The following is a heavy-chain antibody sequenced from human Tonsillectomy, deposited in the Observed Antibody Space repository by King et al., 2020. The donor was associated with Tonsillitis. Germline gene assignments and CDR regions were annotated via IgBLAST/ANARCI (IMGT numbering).Heavy chain of an antibody. J-gene: IGHJ4*02. CDR3: ARVRPPHLFTMIVEDFDY. D-gene: IGHD3-22*01. Sequence: VQLVQSGAEVKKPGASVKVSCKASGYTFTGYYMHWVRQAPGQGLEWRGWINPNSGGTNYAQKFQGRFTMTRDTSISTAYMALSRLRSDDTAVYYCARVRPPHLFTMIVEDFDYWGQGTLVTVSS. CDR1: GYTFTGYY. CDR2: INPNSGGT. V-gene: IGHV1-2*02.